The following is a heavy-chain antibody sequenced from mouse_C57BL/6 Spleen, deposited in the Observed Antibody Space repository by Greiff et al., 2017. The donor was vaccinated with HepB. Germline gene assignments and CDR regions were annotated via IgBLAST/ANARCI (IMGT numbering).Heavy chain of an antibody. CDR3: ARWDGYRYFDV. J-gene: IGHJ1*03. CDR2: INPNNGGT. Sequence: VQLKQSGPELVKPGASVKISCKASGYTFTDYYMNWVKQSHGKSLEWIGDINPNNGGTSYNQKFKGKATLTVDKSSSTAYMELRSLTSEDSAVYYCARWDGYRYFDVWGTGTTVTVSS. V-gene: IGHV1-26*01. CDR1: GYTFTDYY. D-gene: IGHD2-3*01.